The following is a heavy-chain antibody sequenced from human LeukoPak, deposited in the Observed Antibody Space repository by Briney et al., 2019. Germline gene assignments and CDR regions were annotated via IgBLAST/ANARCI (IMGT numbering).Heavy chain of an antibody. J-gene: IGHJ5*02. Sequence: SETLSLTCTVSGGSISSSSYYWSWIRQPPGKGLEWIGYIYYSGSTNYNPSLKSRVTISVDTSKNQFSLKLSSVTAADTAVYYCARESTPVGFDPWGQGTLVTVSS. D-gene: IGHD4-23*01. CDR2: IYYSGST. CDR3: ARESTPVGFDP. V-gene: IGHV4-61*01. CDR1: GGSISSSSYY.